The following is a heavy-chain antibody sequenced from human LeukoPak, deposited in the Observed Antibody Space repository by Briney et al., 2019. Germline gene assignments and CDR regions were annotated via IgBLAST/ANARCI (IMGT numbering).Heavy chain of an antibody. J-gene: IGHJ4*02. V-gene: IGHV3-9*01. CDR3: ARGDPGPFDY. CDR2: ISWNSGSI. CDR1: GFTFDDYA. Sequence: PGRSLRLSCAASGFTFDDYAMHWVRQAPGKGLEWVSGISWNSGSIGYADSVKGRFTISRDNAKNSLYLQMNSLRAEDTAVYYCARGDPGPFDYWGQGTLVTVSS.